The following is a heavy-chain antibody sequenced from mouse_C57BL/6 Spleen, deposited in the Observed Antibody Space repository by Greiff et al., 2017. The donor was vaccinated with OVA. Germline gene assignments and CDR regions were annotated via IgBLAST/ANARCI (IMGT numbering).Heavy chain of an antibody. V-gene: IGHV1-82*01. CDR1: GYAFSSSW. Sequence: LVESGPELVKPGASVKISCKASGYAFSSSWMNWVKQRPGKGLEWIGRIYPGDGDTNYNGKFKGKATLTADKSSSTAYMQLSSLTSEDSAVYFCARHDGYYFDYWGQGTTLTVSS. J-gene: IGHJ2*01. CDR3: ARHDGYYFDY. D-gene: IGHD2-3*01. CDR2: IYPGDGDT.